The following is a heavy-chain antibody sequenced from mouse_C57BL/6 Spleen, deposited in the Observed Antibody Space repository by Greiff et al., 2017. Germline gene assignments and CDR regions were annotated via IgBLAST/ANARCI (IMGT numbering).Heavy chain of an antibody. CDR2: INPSTGGT. CDR1: GYSFTGYY. Sequence: EVQLQQPGPELVKPGASVKISCKASGYSFTGYYMNWVKQSPEKSLEWIGEINPSTGGTTYNQKFKAKATLTVDKSSSTAYMQLKSLTSEDSAVYYCAREGYWGQGTTLTVSS. V-gene: IGHV1-42*01. J-gene: IGHJ2*01. CDR3: AREGY.